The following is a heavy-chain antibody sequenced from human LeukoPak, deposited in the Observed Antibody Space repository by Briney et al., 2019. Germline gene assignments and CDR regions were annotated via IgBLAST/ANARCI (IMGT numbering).Heavy chain of an antibody. CDR1: GGSFSNYY. V-gene: IGHV4-34*01. CDR3: ARGGSPGYTYGYNFDYYMDV. CDR2: VNQSGST. J-gene: IGHJ6*03. Sequence: LETLSLTCAVYGGSFSNYYWSWIRQSPGKGLEWIGEVNQSGSTKYNPSLKSRVTISLDTSKTQFSMKLTSVTAADTAVYYCARGGSPGYTYGYNFDYYMDVWGKGTTVTVSS. D-gene: IGHD5-18*01.